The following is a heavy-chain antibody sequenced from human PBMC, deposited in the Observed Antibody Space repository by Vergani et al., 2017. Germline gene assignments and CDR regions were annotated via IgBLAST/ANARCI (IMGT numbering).Heavy chain of an antibody. CDR1: GGSISSYY. V-gene: IGHV4-59*01. CDR2: IYYRGST. CDR3: ARDYGRYSGYENKGMDV. D-gene: IGHD5-12*01. J-gene: IGHJ6*04. Sequence: QVQLQESGPGLVKPSETLSLTCTVSGGSISSYYWSWFRPPPGKGLEWIGYIYYRGSTNYNPSLKSRVTISVDTSKNQFSLKLSSVTAADTAVYYCARDYGRYSGYENKGMDVGGKASTVTVYS.